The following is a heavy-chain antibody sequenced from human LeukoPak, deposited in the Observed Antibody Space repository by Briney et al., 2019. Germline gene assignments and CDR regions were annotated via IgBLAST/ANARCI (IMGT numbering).Heavy chain of an antibody. CDR2: IYYSGST. CDR3: AGTQKYYDFWSGYQDLNWFAP. Sequence: SETLSLTCTVSGGSISSYYWSWIRQPPGKGLEWIGYIYYSGSTNYNPSLKSRVTISVDTSKNQFSLKLSAVTAADTDVYYCAGTQKYYDFWSGYQDLNWFAPWGQGTLVTVSS. V-gene: IGHV4-59*01. CDR1: GGSISSYY. J-gene: IGHJ5*02. D-gene: IGHD3-3*01.